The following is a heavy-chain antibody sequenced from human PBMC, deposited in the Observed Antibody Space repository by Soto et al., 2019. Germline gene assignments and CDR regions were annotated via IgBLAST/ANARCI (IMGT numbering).Heavy chain of an antibody. V-gene: IGHV3-23*01. D-gene: IGHD3-10*01. CDR2: ISGSGGST. CDR3: AKTMSSLLWFGARAFDI. CDR1: GFTFHNYA. Sequence: PVGSLRLSCAASGFTFHNYAMSWVRQAPGKGLEWVSAISGSGGSTYYADSVKGRFTISRDNSKNTLYLQMNSLRAEDTAVYYCAKTMSSLLWFGARAFDIWGQGTMVTVSS. J-gene: IGHJ3*02.